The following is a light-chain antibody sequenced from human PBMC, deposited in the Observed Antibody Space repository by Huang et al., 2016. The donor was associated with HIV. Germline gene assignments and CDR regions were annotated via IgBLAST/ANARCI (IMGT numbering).Light chain of an antibody. CDR2: WAS. Sequence: DIVLTQSPDSLAVSLGERATINCKSSQNILSTSNNENFLAWYQLKPGRPPRILISWASSREPGVPDRFSGSGSGTEFTLTISSLQPEDVAIYYCQQYYSLPWFGQGTKVEI. CDR3: QQYYSLPW. V-gene: IGKV4-1*01. CDR1: QNILSTSNNENF. J-gene: IGKJ1*01.